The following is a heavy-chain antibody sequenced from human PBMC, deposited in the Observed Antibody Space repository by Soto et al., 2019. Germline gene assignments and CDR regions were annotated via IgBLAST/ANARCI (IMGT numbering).Heavy chain of an antibody. Sequence: SATLSLTCAFSCTSVSNYYWSWIRPPPGNGVEWTVHFYYSGSPNYNPSLKSRVTMSLDTSTNQVSLNLSSVTAADTAIYYCARDRGTYDFLSRQWHGWFDPWGQGTLVTFSS. V-gene: IGHV4-59*02. CDR1: CTSVSNYY. J-gene: IGHJ5*02. CDR3: ARDRGTYDFLSRQWHGWFDP. D-gene: IGHD3-3*01. CDR2: FYYSGSP.